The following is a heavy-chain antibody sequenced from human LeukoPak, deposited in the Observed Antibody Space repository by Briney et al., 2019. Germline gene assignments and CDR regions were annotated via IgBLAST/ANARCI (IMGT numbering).Heavy chain of an antibody. V-gene: IGHV1-2*02. CDR1: GYTFTGYY. Sequence: GASVKVSCKASGYTFTGYYMHWVRQAPGQGLEWMGWINPNSGGTNYAQKFQGRVTMTRDTSISTAYMELSRLRSDDTAVYYCARDSSAYNWNSFDPWGQGTLVTVSS. D-gene: IGHD1-20*01. J-gene: IGHJ5*02. CDR2: INPNSGGT. CDR3: ARDSSAYNWNSFDP.